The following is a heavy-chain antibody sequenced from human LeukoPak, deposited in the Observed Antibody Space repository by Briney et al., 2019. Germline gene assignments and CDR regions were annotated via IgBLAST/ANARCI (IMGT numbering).Heavy chain of an antibody. V-gene: IGHV3-48*03. D-gene: IGHD3-22*01. CDR2: IRSSYRHI. J-gene: IGHJ2*01. CDR1: GFTFSTYE. Sequence: GGSLRLSCAASGFTFSTYEMNWVRQAPGKGLEWVSYIRSSYRHIYYADSVKGRFTISRDNAQNSLYLQMNSLRAEDTAVYYCARVLSYYDSSGSYGDWYFDLWGRGTLVTVSS. CDR3: ARVLSYYDSSGSYGDWYFDL.